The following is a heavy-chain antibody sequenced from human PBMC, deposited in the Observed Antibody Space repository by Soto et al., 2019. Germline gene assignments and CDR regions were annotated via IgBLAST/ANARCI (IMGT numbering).Heavy chain of an antibody. V-gene: IGHV1-69*01. D-gene: IGHD3-10*01. CDR3: AVAMVREILIFESSGMHV. Sequence: QVHLVQSGAEVKKPGSSLKVSCKTSGGSFNNYAVSWVRQAPGQGLEWMGGIIPNFDTPNYAQKFQDRVNIIADESKSTVYMELRSVRSNDKSVYYCAVAMVREILIFESSGMHVWGQGTTVIVSS. CDR1: GGSFNNYA. CDR2: IIPNFDTP. J-gene: IGHJ6*02.